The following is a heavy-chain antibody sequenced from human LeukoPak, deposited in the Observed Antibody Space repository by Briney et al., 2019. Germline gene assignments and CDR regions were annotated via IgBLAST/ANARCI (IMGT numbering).Heavy chain of an antibody. J-gene: IGHJ4*02. D-gene: IGHD3-10*01. CDR3: ARVYLDYYGSGSVNGNFDY. V-gene: IGHV1-58*02. Sequence: SVKVSCKASGFSFTGSVIQWVRQARGQRLEWIGWIVVGGGNTNYAQKFQGRVTITADESTSTAYMELSSLRSEDTAVYYCARVYLDYYGSGSVNGNFDYWGQGTLVTVSS. CDR2: IVVGGGNT. CDR1: GFSFTGSV.